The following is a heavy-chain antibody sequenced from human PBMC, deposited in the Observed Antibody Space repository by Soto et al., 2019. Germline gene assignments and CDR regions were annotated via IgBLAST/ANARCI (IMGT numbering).Heavy chain of an antibody. Sequence: GGSLRLSCAASGFTFSSYAMSWVRQAPGKGLEWVSAISGSGGSTYYADSVKGRFTISRDNSKNTLYLQMNSLRAEDTAVYYCAKRAAATRPHYYYYMDVWGKGTTGTVSS. CDR2: ISGSGGST. CDR3: AKRAAATRPHYYYYMDV. CDR1: GFTFSSYA. J-gene: IGHJ6*03. D-gene: IGHD1-26*01. V-gene: IGHV3-23*01.